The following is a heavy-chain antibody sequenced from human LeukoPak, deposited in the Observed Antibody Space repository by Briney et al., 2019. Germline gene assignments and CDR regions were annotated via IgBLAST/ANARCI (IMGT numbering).Heavy chain of an antibody. CDR2: ISGSGGTT. Sequence: GGSLRLSCAAYGFTLSSYGMSWVRQAAGKGLEWVSAISGSGGTTYYADSVNFRFTISTDNSKTTLYLQMNSLRAEDTAVYYCAKAMRGYSYGWLDAFDIWGQGTMVTVSS. V-gene: IGHV3-23*01. D-gene: IGHD5-18*01. CDR1: GFTLSSYG. CDR3: AKAMRGYSYGWLDAFDI. J-gene: IGHJ3*02.